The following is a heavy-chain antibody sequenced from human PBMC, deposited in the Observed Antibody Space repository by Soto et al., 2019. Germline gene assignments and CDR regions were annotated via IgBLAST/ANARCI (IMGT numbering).Heavy chain of an antibody. CDR3: AKHYCSGGSCPHDAFDI. CDR1: GFTFSSYA. J-gene: IGHJ3*02. V-gene: IGHV3-23*01. Sequence: GGSLRLSCAASGFTFSSYAMTWVRQTPGKGLEWVSALSGGGGSTYYADSVKGRFTISRDNSKNTLYLQMNSLRAEDTAVYYCAKHYCSGGSCPHDAFDIWGHGTMVTV. D-gene: IGHD2-15*01. CDR2: LSGGGGST.